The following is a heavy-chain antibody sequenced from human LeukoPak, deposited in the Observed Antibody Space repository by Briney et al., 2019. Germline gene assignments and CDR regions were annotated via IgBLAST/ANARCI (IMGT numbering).Heavy chain of an antibody. V-gene: IGHV1-2*02. CDR1: GYTFSGYY. CDR2: INPKSGGT. CDR3: AKSAEPFDYSSPGY. J-gene: IGHJ4*02. D-gene: IGHD6-13*01. Sequence: ASVKVSCKASGYTFSGYYIHWVRQAPGQGLEWMGWINPKSGGTNYAQKFQGRVTMTRDTSISTAHMELSRLRSDDTAVYYCAKSAEPFDYSSPGYWGQGTLVTVSS.